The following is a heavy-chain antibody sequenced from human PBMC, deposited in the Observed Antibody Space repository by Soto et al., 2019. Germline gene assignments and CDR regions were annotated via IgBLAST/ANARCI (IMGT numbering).Heavy chain of an antibody. Sequence: SDTQSLTCTVSGGSVSSGSYYWSWIRQPPEKGMEWIGYIYYSGSTNYNPSLKSRVTISVDTSKNQFSLKLSSVTAADMAVYYCARGIEGWYQGRYYYGMDVWGQGSTVTVSS. J-gene: IGHJ6*02. CDR3: ARGIEGWYQGRYYYGMDV. V-gene: IGHV4-61*01. D-gene: IGHD6-19*01. CDR1: GGSVSSGSYY. CDR2: IYYSGST.